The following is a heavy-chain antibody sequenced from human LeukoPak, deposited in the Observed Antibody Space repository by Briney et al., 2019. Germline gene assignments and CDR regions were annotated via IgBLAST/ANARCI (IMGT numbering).Heavy chain of an antibody. Sequence: SETLSLTGTVSGGSISSGGYYWSWIRQHPGKGLEWIGYIYYSGSTYYNPSLKSRVTISVDTSKNQFSLKLSSVTAADTAVYYCARSHCSGGSCYYFDYWGQGTLVTVSS. CDR1: GGSISSGGYY. CDR2: IYYSGST. V-gene: IGHV4-31*03. J-gene: IGHJ4*02. CDR3: ARSHCSGGSCYYFDY. D-gene: IGHD2-15*01.